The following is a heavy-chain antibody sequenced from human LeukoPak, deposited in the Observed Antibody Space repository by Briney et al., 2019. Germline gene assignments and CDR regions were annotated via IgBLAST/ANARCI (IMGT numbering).Heavy chain of an antibody. CDR1: GYTFNSYG. CDR3: ARGWENDY. V-gene: IGHV1-18*01. D-gene: IGHD1-26*01. Sequence: GASVKVSCKASGYTFNSYGITWVRQAPGQGLEWMGWINTYNSNTNYAQKLQGRVTMTRDPFTSTVYMELRSLRFDDTAVYYCARGWENDYWGQGSLVTVSS. CDR2: INTYNSNT. J-gene: IGHJ4*02.